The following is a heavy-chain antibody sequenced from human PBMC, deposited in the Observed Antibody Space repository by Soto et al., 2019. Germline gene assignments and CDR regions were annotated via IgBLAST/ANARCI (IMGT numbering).Heavy chain of an antibody. D-gene: IGHD3-10*01. V-gene: IGHV1-2*04. CDR1: GYTFTGYY. CDR3: ARGFGAHYYAMDV. J-gene: IGHJ6*02. Sequence: QVQLVQSGAEVKKPGASVKVSCKASGYTFTGYYMHWGRQAPGQGLEWMGWINPNSGGSRSAQKFQGWVTMTRDTSINTAYMELSRLKSDDTAVYYCARGFGAHYYAMDVWCQGTTVTVSS. CDR2: INPNSGGS.